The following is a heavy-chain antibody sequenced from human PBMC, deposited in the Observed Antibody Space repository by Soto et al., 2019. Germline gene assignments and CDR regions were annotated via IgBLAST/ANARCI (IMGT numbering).Heavy chain of an antibody. D-gene: IGHD3-3*01. CDR2: ISYDGSNK. Sequence: QVQLVESGGGVVQPGRSLRLSCAASGFTFSSYAMHWVRQAPGKGLEWVAVISYDGSNKYYADSVKGRFTISRDNSKNTLYLQMNSLRAEDTAVYYCASGQDDFWSGYHYYYGMDVW. CDR1: GFTFSSYA. V-gene: IGHV3-30-3*01. CDR3: ASGQDDFWSGYHYYYGMDV. J-gene: IGHJ6*01.